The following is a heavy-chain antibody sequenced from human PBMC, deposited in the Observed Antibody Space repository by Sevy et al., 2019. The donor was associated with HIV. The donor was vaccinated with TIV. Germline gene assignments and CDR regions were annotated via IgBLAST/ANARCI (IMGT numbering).Heavy chain of an antibody. D-gene: IGHD2-15*01. J-gene: IGHJ6*02. Sequence: GGSLRLSCAASGFTFSNYNMNWVRQAPGKGLEWVSSISSSSSSIYYADSVRGRFTISRDNAKNSLYLQMNSLRAEDTALYYCARVVAYCTGGTCFPGYYYGMDVWGQGTTVTVSS. CDR2: ISSSSSSI. V-gene: IGHV3-21*01. CDR1: GFTFSNYN. CDR3: ARVVAYCTGGTCFPGYYYGMDV.